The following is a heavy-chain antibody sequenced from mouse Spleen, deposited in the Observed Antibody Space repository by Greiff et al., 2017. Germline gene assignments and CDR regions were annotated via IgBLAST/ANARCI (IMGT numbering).Heavy chain of an antibody. D-gene: IGHD2-4*01. CDR1: GYTFTSYW. CDR3: AYDYPFAY. Sequence: QVQLKQPGAELVMPGASVKLSCKASGYTFTSYWMHWVKQRPGQGLEWIGEIDPSDSYTNYNQKFKGKATLTVDKSSSTAYMQLSSLTSEDSAVYYCAYDYPFAYWGQGTLVTVSA. V-gene: IGHV1-69*01. J-gene: IGHJ3*01. CDR2: IDPSDSYT.